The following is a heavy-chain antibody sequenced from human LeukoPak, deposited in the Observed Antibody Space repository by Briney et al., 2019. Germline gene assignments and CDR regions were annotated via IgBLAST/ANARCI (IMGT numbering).Heavy chain of an antibody. D-gene: IGHD3-10*01. J-gene: IGHJ5*02. CDR2: ISGSGGST. Sequence: GGSLRLSCAASGFTFDDYAMSWVRQAPGKGLEWVSAISGSGGSTYYADSVKGRFTISRDNSKNTLYLQMNSLRAEDTAVYYCAKWAHVTLLWGNWFDPWGQGTLVTVSS. V-gene: IGHV3-23*01. CDR1: GFTFDDYA. CDR3: AKWAHVTLLWGNWFDP.